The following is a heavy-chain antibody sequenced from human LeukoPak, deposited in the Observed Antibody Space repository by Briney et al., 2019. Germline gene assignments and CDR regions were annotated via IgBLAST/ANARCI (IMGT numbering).Heavy chain of an antibody. D-gene: IGHD3-16*01. Sequence: SCKASGGTFSSYAMSWVRQAPGKGLEWVSAISGSGGSTYYADSVKGRFTISRDNSKNTLYLQMNSLRAEDTAVYYCAKGGLGLPAYWGQGTLVTVSS. V-gene: IGHV3-23*01. J-gene: IGHJ4*02. CDR3: AKGGLGLPAY. CDR2: ISGSGGST. CDR1: GGTFSSYA.